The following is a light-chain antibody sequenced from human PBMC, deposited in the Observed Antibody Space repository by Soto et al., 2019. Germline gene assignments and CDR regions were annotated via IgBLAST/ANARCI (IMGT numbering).Light chain of an antibody. Sequence: DIQMTQSPSSLSASVGDRVTITCRASQSITTYLNWYRQKPGKAPELLIYAASSLQSGVPSRFSGSGSGTEFTLTISSLQPDDFATYYCQQYNSYSPLTFGGGTKVDIK. CDR2: AAS. CDR3: QQYNSYSPLT. V-gene: IGKV1-5*01. CDR1: QSITTY. J-gene: IGKJ4*01.